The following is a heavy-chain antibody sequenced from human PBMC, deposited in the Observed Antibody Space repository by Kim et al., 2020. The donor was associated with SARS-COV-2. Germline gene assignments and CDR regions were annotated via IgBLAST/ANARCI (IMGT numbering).Heavy chain of an antibody. J-gene: IGHJ4*02. D-gene: IGHD1-26*01. Sequence: ADSVKGRFTISRDDSKNTRHLEMDSLRAEDTAVYYCAKASSRGAYLTFFDYWGPGTLVTVSS. CDR3: AKASSRGAYLTFFDY. V-gene: IGHV3-23*01.